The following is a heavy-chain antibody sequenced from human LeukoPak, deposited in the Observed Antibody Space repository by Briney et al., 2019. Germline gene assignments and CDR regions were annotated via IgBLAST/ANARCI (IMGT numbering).Heavy chain of an antibody. Sequence: GGSLRLSCVASGFAFSSHAMNWIRQAPGKGLEWVSYISSSSATIHYADSVKGRFTISRDNAKNSLYLQMNSLRAEDTALYYCARDTHYYGSGSPAFDIWGQGTMVTVSS. CDR1: GFAFSSHA. CDR2: ISSSSATI. CDR3: ARDTHYYGSGSPAFDI. D-gene: IGHD3-10*01. J-gene: IGHJ3*02. V-gene: IGHV3-48*01.